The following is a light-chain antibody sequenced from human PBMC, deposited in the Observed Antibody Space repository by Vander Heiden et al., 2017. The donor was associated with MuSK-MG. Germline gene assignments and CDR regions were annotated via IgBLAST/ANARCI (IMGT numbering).Light chain of an antibody. J-gene: IGKJ1*01. Sequence: DIVMTQSPDSLAVSLGERATINCKSTQSLLYNSNNENYLAWYQQKPGHPPKLLISWASARASGVPDRFSGSGSGTDFTLTISSLQAEDVAVYYCLQYHDGWTFGQGTQVAIK. V-gene: IGKV4-1*01. CDR2: WAS. CDR1: QSLLYNSNNENY. CDR3: LQYHDGWT.